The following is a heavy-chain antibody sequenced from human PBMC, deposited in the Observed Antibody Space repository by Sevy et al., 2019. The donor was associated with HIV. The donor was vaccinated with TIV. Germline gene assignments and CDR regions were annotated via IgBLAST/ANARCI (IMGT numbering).Heavy chain of an antibody. V-gene: IGHV3-21*01. CDR1: GFTFSSYS. CDR3: ARDGGINSGSYLNFDY. D-gene: IGHD1-26*01. J-gene: IGHJ4*02. Sequence: GGSLRLSCAASGFTFSSYSMNWVRQAPGKGLEWVSSISSSSSYIYYADSVKGRFTISRDNAKNSLYLQMNSLRAEDTDVYYCARDGGINSGSYLNFDYWGQGTLVTVSS. CDR2: ISSSSSYI.